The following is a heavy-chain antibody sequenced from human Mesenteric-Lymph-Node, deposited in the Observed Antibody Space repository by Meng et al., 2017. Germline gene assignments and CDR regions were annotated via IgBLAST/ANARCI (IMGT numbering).Heavy chain of an antibody. CDR1: RFTFSSYD. J-gene: IGHJ4*02. CDR3: AKAAMIVVGQFDS. Sequence: VQLVESGGGFVQPGGSLRLSCAASRFTFSSYDMHWVRQATGKGLEWVSAIGTAGDTYYPGSVKGRFTISRENAKNILYLQMSSLRAEDTALYYCAKAAMIVVGQFDSWGQGTLVTVSS. CDR2: IGTAGDT. V-gene: IGHV3-13*01. D-gene: IGHD3-22*01.